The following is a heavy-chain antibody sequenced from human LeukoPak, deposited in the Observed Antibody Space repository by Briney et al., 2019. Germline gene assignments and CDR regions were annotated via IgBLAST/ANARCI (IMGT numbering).Heavy chain of an antibody. CDR1: GYTFTSYY. CDR2: INPSGGST. D-gene: IGHD6-13*01. J-gene: IGHJ4*02. CDR3: ARLEAAGDDY. V-gene: IGHV1-46*01. Sequence: GASVKVSCKASGYTFTSYYMHWVRQAPGQGLEWMGIINPSGGSTSYAQKFQGRVTMTRNTSISTAYMELSSLRSEDTAVYYCARLEAAGDDYWGQGTLVTVSS.